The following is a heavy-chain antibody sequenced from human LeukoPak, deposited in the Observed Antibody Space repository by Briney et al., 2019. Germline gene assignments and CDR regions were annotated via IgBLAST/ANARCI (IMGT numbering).Heavy chain of an antibody. CDR2: IRSKAYGGTT. CDR3: VRRYSYAYGYFDF. D-gene: IGHD5-18*01. J-gene: IGHJ4*02. CDR1: GFTFGDYA. V-gene: IGHV3-49*04. Sequence: PGGLLRLSCTTSGFTFGDYAMNWVRKAPGKGLKWVAFIRSKAYGGTTDYAASVKGRFTISRDDSKSIAYLQMNSLKTEDTAVYYCVRRYSYAYGYFDFWGQGTLVTVSS.